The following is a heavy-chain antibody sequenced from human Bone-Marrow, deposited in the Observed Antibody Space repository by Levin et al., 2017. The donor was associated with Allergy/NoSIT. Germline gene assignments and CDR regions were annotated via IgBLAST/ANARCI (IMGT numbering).Heavy chain of an antibody. J-gene: IGHJ6*02. V-gene: IGHV3-11*01. Sequence: GESLKISCAASGFTFSDYYMSWIRQAPGKGLEWVSYISSSGSTIYYADSVKGRFTISRDNAKNSLYLQMNSLRAEDTAVYYCGKGYSYGGHPIYGMDVWGQGTTVTVSS. D-gene: IGHD5-18*01. CDR1: GFTFSDYY. CDR3: GKGYSYGGHPIYGMDV. CDR2: ISSSGSTI.